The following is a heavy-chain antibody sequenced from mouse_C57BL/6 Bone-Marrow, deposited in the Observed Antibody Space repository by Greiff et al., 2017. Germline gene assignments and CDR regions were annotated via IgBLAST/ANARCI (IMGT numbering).Heavy chain of an antibody. CDR3: ARGPYLLRDY. V-gene: IGHV2-2*01. D-gene: IGHD5-5*01. Sequence: QVQLQQSGPGLVQPSQSLSITCTVSGFSFTSYGVHWVRQSPGKGLEWLGVLWSGGSTDYNAAFISRLSISKDNSKSQVFFKRNSLKADDTAIYYCARGPYLLRDYWGQGTTLTVSS. J-gene: IGHJ2*01. CDR2: LWSGGST. CDR1: GFSFTSYG.